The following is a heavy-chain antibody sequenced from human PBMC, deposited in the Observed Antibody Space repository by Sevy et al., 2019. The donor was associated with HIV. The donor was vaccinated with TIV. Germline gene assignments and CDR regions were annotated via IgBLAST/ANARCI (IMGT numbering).Heavy chain of an antibody. D-gene: IGHD3-22*01. J-gene: IGHJ3*02. CDR2: IYWDDDH. CDR1: GFSLKTSRVG. V-gene: IGHV2-5*02. Sequence: SGATLVNPTQTLTLTCTFSGFSLKTSRVGVGWIRQPPGKALEWLAVIYWDDDHRYSPSLKSRLTISKDASKNQVVLTMTNADPVDTATYYCAHSRGTYYFDSSGSPKFDPSPFNIWGQGTVVTVSS. CDR3: AHSRGTYYFDSSGSPKFDPSPFNI.